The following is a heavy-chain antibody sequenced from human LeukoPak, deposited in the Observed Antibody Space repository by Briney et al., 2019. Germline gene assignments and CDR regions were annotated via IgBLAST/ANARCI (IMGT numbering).Heavy chain of an antibody. Sequence: GGSLRLSCAASGFTFSNYAMHWVRQAPGKGLEYVSAISSDGVSTYYANSVKGRFTISRDNSKNTLYLQMGSLRAGDMAVYYCVRDRWGCTSTSCYDFGYWGQGTLVTVSS. CDR3: VRDRWGCTSTSCYDFGY. CDR2: ISSDGVST. D-gene: IGHD2-2*01. V-gene: IGHV3-64*01. CDR1: GFTFSNYA. J-gene: IGHJ4*02.